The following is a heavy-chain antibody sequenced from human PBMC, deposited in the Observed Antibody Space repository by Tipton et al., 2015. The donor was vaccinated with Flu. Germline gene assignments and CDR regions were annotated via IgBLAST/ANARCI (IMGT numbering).Heavy chain of an antibody. J-gene: IGHJ4*01. V-gene: IGHV4-4*07. CDR3: AIDPYNASGSLYDGGDYFDF. CDR1: GGSISSYY. CDR2: MHASGIT. D-gene: IGHD3-10*01. Sequence: TLSLTCTVSGGSISSYYWSWIRQPAGKGLEWIGRMHASGITNYNPSLKSRVSMSVDTSMDQFSLKLTSVTAANTALYYCAIDPYNASGSLYDGGDYFDFWGHGTLLSVS.